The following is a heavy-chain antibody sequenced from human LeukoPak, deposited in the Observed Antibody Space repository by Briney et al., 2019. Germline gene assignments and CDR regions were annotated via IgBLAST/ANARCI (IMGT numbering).Heavy chain of an antibody. CDR3: ARSQSGVFDV. Sequence: GGSLRLSCVVSGFTFTNYWLQWVRQVPGKGLVWVARMNSDGTSIIHADSVKGRFTISRDNAENTLYLQMNSLRPEDTALYYCARSQSGVFDVWGQGTMVIVSS. CDR1: GFTFTNYW. D-gene: IGHD2-15*01. V-gene: IGHV3-74*01. J-gene: IGHJ3*01. CDR2: MNSDGTSI.